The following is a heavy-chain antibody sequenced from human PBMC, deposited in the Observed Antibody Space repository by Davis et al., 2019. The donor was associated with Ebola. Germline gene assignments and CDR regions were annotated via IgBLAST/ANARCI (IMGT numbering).Heavy chain of an antibody. Sequence: GESLKISCAASGFTFSSYSMNWVRQAPGKGLEWVGFIRSKAYGGTTEYAASVKGRFTISRDDSKSIAYLQMNSLKTEDTAVYYCTRGRGSRNDYYYGMDVWGQGTTVTVSS. CDR1: GFTFSSYS. CDR2: IRSKAYGGTT. D-gene: IGHD6-13*01. CDR3: TRGRGSRNDYYYGMDV. V-gene: IGHV3-49*04. J-gene: IGHJ6*02.